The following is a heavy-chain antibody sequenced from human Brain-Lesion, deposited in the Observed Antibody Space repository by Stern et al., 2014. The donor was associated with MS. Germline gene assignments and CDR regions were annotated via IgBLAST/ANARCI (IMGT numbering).Heavy chain of an antibody. J-gene: IGHJ6*02. V-gene: IGHV4-61*02. CDR1: GGSISSGGYY. CDR2: IFNRGST. Sequence: VQLVESGPGLVKPSQTLSLSCTVSGGSISSGGYYWSWIRQPAGKGLEWIGRIFNRGSTSYNPPLKSRVTISIDTSKNQFPLRLNSMTAADTAVYYCARGRVVPGFQYYATDVWGQGTTVIVSS. CDR3: ARGRVVPGFQYYATDV. D-gene: IGHD2-2*01.